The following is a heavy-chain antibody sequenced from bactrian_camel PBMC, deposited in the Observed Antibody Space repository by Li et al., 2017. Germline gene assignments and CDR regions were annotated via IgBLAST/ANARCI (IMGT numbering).Heavy chain of an antibody. CDR3: LSGRRSFGY. D-gene: IGHD5*01. V-gene: IGHV3S7*01. CDR1: GFTFTSVG. CDR2: IASDGSSS. J-gene: IGHJ6*01. Sequence: HVQLVESGGGLVQPGESLRVSCAASGFTFTSVGMSWVRQVPGKGLEWVSGIASDGSSSDYPDSVKGRFTASRDNAKNILYLRMDSLKSEDSALYYCLSGRRSFGYWGQGTQVTVS.